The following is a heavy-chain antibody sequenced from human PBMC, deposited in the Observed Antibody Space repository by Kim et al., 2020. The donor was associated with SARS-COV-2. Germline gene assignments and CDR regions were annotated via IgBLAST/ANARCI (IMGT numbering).Heavy chain of an antibody. J-gene: IGHJ5*02. Sequence: YADSVKGRFTISRDDAKNLLYLQMISLRDDDTAMYYCVRSQSNADYWVDPWGQGTLVTVSS. V-gene: IGHV3-48*02. CDR3: VRSQSNADYWVDP. D-gene: IGHD4-4*01.